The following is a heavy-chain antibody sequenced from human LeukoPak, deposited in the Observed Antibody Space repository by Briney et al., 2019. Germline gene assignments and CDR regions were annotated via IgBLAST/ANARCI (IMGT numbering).Heavy chain of an antibody. CDR1: GFTFNNAW. CDR3: TTAPAGTFDY. J-gene: IGHJ4*02. Sequence: AGSLRLSCAASGFTFNNAWMSWVRQAPGKGLEWVGSIKSKSVGCTTDYAEPVKGRFTISRDESKNTLYLEMNGLKTEYTAVYYCTTAPAGTFDYWGQGTVVTVSS. CDR2: IKSKSVGCTT. V-gene: IGHV3-15*01. D-gene: IGHD1-26*01.